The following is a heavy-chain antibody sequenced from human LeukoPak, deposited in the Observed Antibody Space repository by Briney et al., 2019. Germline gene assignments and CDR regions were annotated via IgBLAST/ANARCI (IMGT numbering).Heavy chain of an antibody. CDR2: INPNSGGT. D-gene: IGHD1-26*01. CDR3: ARDAGAPTDY. V-gene: IGHV1-2*02. CDR1: GYTFTGYN. J-gene: IGHJ4*02. Sequence: GASVKVSCKASGYTFTGYNIHWVRQAPGQGLEWMGWINPNSGGTNFAQRFQGRVTMTRDTSISTAYMELSRLRSDDTAMYYCARDAGAPTDYWGQGTLVTVSP.